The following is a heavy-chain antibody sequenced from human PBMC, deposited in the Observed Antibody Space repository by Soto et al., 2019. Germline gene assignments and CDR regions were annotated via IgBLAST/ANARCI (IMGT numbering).Heavy chain of an antibody. CDR2: FIPIIGGG. V-gene: IGHV1-69*01. Sequence: QVQLVQSGAEVKKPGSSVKVSCKASGGTFRNLAINWVRQAPGQGLEWMGGFIPIIGGGINAQKFQGRVTINSDDSTSTAYMELSSLKSEDTAMYFCARRSVSHSNAFDFWGQGTMVTVSS. J-gene: IGHJ3*01. CDR3: ARRSVSHSNAFDF. CDR1: GGTFRNLA. D-gene: IGHD2-15*01.